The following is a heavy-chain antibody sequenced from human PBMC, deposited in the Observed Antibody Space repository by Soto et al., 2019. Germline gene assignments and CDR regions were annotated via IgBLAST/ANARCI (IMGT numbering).Heavy chain of an antibody. CDR2: VKDGGHT. Sequence: QVQLQQWGAGLLKPSETLSLNCAVTGGSLRGYYWSWIRQPPGKGLEWIGEVKDGGHTNYSPSLRGRGTKSSNTSNKQFSRRLNSVTAADTGVYYCARGQEGVVATHWDQGSLVTVSS. CDR3: ARGQEGVVATH. D-gene: IGHD5-12*01. CDR1: GGSLRGYY. J-gene: IGHJ4*02. V-gene: IGHV4-34*01.